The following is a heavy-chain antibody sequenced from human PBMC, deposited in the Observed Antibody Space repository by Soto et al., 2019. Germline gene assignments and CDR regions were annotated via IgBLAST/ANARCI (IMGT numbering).Heavy chain of an antibody. V-gene: IGHV3-23*01. CDR2: ISGIGGST. CDR1: GFTFTDYA. CDR3: ARGYSGYINSQYYFDY. Sequence: GGSLRRSCAASGFTFTDYALSWVRQAPGKGLEWVATISGIGGSTYLADSVKGRLSISRDNSKNTVSLLMNSLRAEDTAVYFCARGYSGYINSQYYFDYRGRGTLVTASS. D-gene: IGHD2-15*01. J-gene: IGHJ4*02.